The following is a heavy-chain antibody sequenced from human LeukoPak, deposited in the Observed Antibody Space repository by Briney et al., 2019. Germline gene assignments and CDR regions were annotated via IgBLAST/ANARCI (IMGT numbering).Heavy chain of an antibody. J-gene: IGHJ5*02. V-gene: IGHV1-46*01. CDR2: INPSGGST. CDR1: GYTFTSYY. Sequence: ASVKVSRKASGYTFTSYYMHWVRQAPGQGLEWMGIINPSGGSTSYAQKFQGRVTMTRDTSTSTVYMELSSLRSEDTAVYYCARGGPVLRFLEWGYPKPYNWFDPWGQGTLVTVSS. CDR3: ARGGPVLRFLEWGYPKPYNWFDP. D-gene: IGHD3-3*01.